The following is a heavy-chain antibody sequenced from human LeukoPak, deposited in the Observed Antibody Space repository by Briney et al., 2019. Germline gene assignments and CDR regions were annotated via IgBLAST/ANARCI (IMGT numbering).Heavy chain of an antibody. CDR1: GLTPSSCG. CDR2: ISGSGDST. Sequence: PGGSLRLSCAASGLTPSSCGMSWVRQAPGKGLEWVSAISGSGDSTYYADSVKGRFTISRDNSKNTLYLQMNSLRAEDTAVYYCAKDTRYYYDSSGVDYWGQGTLATVSS. J-gene: IGHJ4*02. V-gene: IGHV3-23*01. D-gene: IGHD3-22*01. CDR3: AKDTRYYYDSSGVDY.